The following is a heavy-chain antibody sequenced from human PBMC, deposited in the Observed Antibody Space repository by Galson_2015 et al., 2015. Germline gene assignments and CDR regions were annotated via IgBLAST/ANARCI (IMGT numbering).Heavy chain of an antibody. D-gene: IGHD2-2*01. V-gene: IGHV1-69*06. J-gene: IGHJ4*02. CDR3: ARGSQDCSRSSCPYNY. CDR2: IIPIFGTP. CDR1: GGSFSTHA. Sequence: SVKVSCKASGGSFSTHAINWVRQAPGQGLQWMGGIIPIFGTPKYAQKFQGRVTITADKSTGTAYMTLSGLRFEDTAVYYCARGSQDCSRSSCPYNYWGQGTLVAVSS.